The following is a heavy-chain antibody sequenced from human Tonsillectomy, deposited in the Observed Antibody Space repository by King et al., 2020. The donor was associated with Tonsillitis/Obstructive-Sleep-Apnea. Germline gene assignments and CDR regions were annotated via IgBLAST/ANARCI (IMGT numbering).Heavy chain of an antibody. V-gene: IGHV1-69*10. D-gene: IGHD5-12*01. CDR2: IIPILGIA. CDR3: ARGATIRRYYGRDV. J-gene: IGHJ6*02. Sequence: QLVQSGAELKKPGSSVKVSCKSSGGTFSSNTISWVRQAPGQGLEWMGGIIPILGIADYAQKFQGRVTITADKSTSTAYMELSSLRSEDTGVYSCARGATIRRYYGRDVGGQGTTVTVSS. CDR1: GGTFSSNT.